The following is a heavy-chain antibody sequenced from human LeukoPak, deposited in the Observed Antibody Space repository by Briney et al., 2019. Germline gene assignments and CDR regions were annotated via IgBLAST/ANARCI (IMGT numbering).Heavy chain of an antibody. J-gene: IGHJ5*02. CDR2: INHSGST. CDR3: ARGLSYYDFWSGLNPNWFDH. CDR1: GGSFSGYY. Sequence: SETLSLTCAVYGGSFSGYYWSWLRQPPGKGLEWIGEINHSGSTNYNPSLKSRVTISLDTSKNQFYLKLSSVTAADTAVYYCARGLSYYDFWSGLNPNWFDHWGQGTLVTVSS. V-gene: IGHV4-34*01. D-gene: IGHD3-3*01.